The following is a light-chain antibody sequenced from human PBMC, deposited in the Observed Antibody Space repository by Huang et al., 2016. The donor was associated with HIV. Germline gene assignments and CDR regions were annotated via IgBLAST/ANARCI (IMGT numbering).Light chain of an antibody. Sequence: ENLMTQSPSTLSVSPGESATLSCRASQSVFKNLAWYHQKPGQAPKLLIYGSSTRAAGIPGRFSGSGSGTDFTLTISSLQSEDFAVYYCQQYNTSPRTFGQGTKVEV. CDR3: QQYNTSPRT. CDR2: GSS. CDR1: QSVFKN. J-gene: IGKJ1*01. V-gene: IGKV3-15*01.